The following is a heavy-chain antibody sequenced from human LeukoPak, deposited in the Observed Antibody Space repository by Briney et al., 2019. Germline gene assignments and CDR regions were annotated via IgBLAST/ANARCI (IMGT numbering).Heavy chain of an antibody. Sequence: RASVKVSCKASGYTFTSYGISWVRQAPGQGLEWMGWISAYNGNTNYAQKLQGRVTMTTDTSTSTAYMELRSLRSDDTAVYYCARDTLLFDSRGYVGDSFDYWGQGTLVTVSS. J-gene: IGHJ4*02. CDR2: ISAYNGNT. V-gene: IGHV1-18*01. CDR3: ARDTLLFDSRGYVGDSFDY. CDR1: GYTFTSYG. D-gene: IGHD3-22*01.